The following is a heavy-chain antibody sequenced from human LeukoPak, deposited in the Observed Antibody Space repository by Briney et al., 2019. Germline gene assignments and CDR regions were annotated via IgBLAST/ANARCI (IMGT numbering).Heavy chain of an antibody. CDR1: GGTFSSYA. V-gene: IGHV1-69*05. Sequence: SVKVSCKASGGTFSSYAISWVRQAPGQGLEWMGGIIPIFCTANYAQKFQGRVTITTDESTSTAYMELSSLRSEDTAVYYCARGPRNVDYYDSSGLWDWGQGTLVTVSS. CDR2: IIPIFCTA. J-gene: IGHJ4*02. D-gene: IGHD3-22*01. CDR3: ARGPRNVDYYDSSGLWD.